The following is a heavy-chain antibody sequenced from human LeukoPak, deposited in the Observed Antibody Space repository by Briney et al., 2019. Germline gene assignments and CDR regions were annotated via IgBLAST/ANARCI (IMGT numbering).Heavy chain of an antibody. D-gene: IGHD3-22*01. CDR2: IYSGGST. Sequence: GGSLRLSCAASGFTFSSYWMSWVRQAPGKGLEWVSVIYSGGSTYYADSVKGRFTISRDNSKNTLYLQMNSLRAEDTAVYYCARSSGFSGYASDIWGQGTMVTVSS. J-gene: IGHJ3*02. CDR1: GFTFSSYW. CDR3: ARSSGFSGYASDI. V-gene: IGHV3-66*01.